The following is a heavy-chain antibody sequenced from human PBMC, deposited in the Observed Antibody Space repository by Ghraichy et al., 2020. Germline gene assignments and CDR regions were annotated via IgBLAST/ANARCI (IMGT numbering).Heavy chain of an antibody. V-gene: IGHV3-48*03. Sequence: LSLTCAAYGFTFSSYEMNWVRQAPGKGLEWVSYISSSGSTIYYADSVKGRFTISRDNAKNSLYLQMNSLRAEDTAVYYCARVSSLVSSGYNYWGQGTLVTVSS. CDR3: ARVSSLVSSGYNY. D-gene: IGHD3-22*01. CDR1: GFTFSSYE. J-gene: IGHJ4*02. CDR2: ISSSGSTI.